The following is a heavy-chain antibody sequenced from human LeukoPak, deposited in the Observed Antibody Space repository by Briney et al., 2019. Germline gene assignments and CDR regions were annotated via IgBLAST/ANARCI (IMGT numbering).Heavy chain of an antibody. CDR3: ARAQYSSSVGWFDP. D-gene: IGHD6-6*01. CDR2: IYYSGST. V-gene: IGHV4-59*01. J-gene: IGHJ5*02. CDR1: GGSISSYY. Sequence: SETLSLTCTVSGGSISSYYWSWIRQPPGKGLEWIGYIYYSGSTNYNPSLKSRVTISVDTSKNQFSLKLSSVTAADTAVYYCARAQYSSSVGWFDPWGQGTLVAVSS.